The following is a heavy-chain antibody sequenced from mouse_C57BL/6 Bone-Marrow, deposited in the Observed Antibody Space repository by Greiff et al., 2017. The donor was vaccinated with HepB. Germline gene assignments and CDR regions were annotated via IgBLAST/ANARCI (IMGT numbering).Heavy chain of an antibody. J-gene: IGHJ4*01. CDR2: IWSGGST. D-gene: IGHD1-3*01. Sequence: VKLMESGPGLVQPSQSLSITCTVSGFSLTSYGVHWVRQSPGKGLEWLGVIWSGGSTDYNAAFISRLSISNDNSKSQVFFKMNSLQADDTAIYYCAPQSSSLYYAMDYWGQGTSVTVSS. CDR1: GFSLTSYG. CDR3: APQSSSLYYAMDY. V-gene: IGHV2-2*01.